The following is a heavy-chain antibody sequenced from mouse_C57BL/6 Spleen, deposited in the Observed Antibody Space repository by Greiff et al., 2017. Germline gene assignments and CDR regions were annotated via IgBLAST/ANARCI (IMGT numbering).Heavy chain of an antibody. D-gene: IGHD1-1*01. CDR3: ARGYYYGSSFFDY. Sequence: VQLKQSGPGLVKPSQSLSLTCSVTGYSITSGYYWNWIRQFPGNKLEWMGYISYDGSNKYNPSLKNRISITRDTSKNQFFLKLNSVTTEDTATYYCARGYYYGSSFFDYWGQGTTLTVSS. V-gene: IGHV3-6*01. J-gene: IGHJ2*01. CDR2: ISYDGSN. CDR1: GYSITSGYY.